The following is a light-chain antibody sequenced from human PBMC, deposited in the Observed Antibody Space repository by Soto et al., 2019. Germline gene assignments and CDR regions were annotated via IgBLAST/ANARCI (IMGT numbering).Light chain of an antibody. V-gene: IGLV2-8*01. J-gene: IGLJ1*01. CDR2: AVS. CDR1: SSDVGGYNY. CDR3: SSYTSSSTLDV. Sequence: QSVLTQPPSASGSPGQSVTISCTGTSSDVGGYNYVSWYQQHPGKAPKLMIYAVSERPSGVPDRFSGSKSGNTASLTVSGLQAEDEADYYCSSYTSSSTLDVFGTGTKVTVL.